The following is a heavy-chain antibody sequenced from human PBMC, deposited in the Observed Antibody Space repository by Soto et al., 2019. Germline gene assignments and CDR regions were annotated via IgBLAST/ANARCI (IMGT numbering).Heavy chain of an antibody. CDR1: GDSINNGDCY. V-gene: IGHV4-31*03. CDR2: IYYSGTK. Sequence: PSETLSLTCTVSGDSINNGDCYWSWLRQLPGKGLEWIGYIYYSGTKYYNPSLKSRVSMSVDTSKNQCSLNLTSVTAADTAVYYCAREKEDDSGDYNAFDIWGQGTVVTVSS. CDR3: AREKEDDSGDYNAFDI. J-gene: IGHJ3*02. D-gene: IGHD4-17*01.